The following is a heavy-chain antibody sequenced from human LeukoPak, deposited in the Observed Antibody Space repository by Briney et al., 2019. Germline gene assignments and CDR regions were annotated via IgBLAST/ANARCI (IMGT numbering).Heavy chain of an antibody. CDR1: GYSISSGYY. CDR3: ARMDSSSSNRAFDI. CDR2: IYHSGST. D-gene: IGHD6-6*01. V-gene: IGHV4-38-2*01. Sequence: SETLSLTCAVSGYSISSGYYWGWIRQPPGKGLEWIGSIYHSGSTYYNLSLKSRVTISVDTSKNQFSLKLSSVTAADTAVYYCARMDSSSSNRAFDIWGQGTMVTVSS. J-gene: IGHJ3*02.